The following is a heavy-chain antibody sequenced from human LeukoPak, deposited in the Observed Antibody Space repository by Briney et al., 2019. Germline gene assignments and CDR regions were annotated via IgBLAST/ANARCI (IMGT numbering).Heavy chain of an antibody. V-gene: IGHV4-59*12. CDR3: ARGGHIVVVTANYWYFDL. Sequence: PSETLSLTCTVSGGSISSYYWSWIRQPPGEGLEWIGYIYYSGSTNYNPSLKSRVTMSVDTSKNQFSLKLSSVTAADTAVYYCARGGHIVVVTANYWYFDLWGRGTLVTVSS. CDR1: GGSISSYY. J-gene: IGHJ2*01. CDR2: IYYSGST. D-gene: IGHD2-21*02.